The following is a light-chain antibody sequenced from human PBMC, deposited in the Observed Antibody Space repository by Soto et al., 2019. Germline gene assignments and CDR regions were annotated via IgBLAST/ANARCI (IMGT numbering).Light chain of an antibody. V-gene: IGKV3-11*01. J-gene: IGKJ1*01. Sequence: EIVLTQSPATLSLSPGERATLSCRASQSVSTYLSWYQHRPGQAPRLLIYDASNTATVIPAWFSGSGSGTDFTLTISSLEPEDFAVYYCQQRSQRPPWTFGQGTKVEI. CDR1: QSVSTY. CDR2: DAS. CDR3: QQRSQRPPWT.